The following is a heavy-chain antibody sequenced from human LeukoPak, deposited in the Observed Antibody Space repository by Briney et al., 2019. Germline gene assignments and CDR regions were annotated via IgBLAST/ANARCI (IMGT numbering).Heavy chain of an antibody. D-gene: IGHD5-18*01. CDR3: AKDISYGYGQLSVYYFDY. CDR1: GFTFSSYA. CDR2: ISWNSGSI. V-gene: IGHV3-9*01. J-gene: IGHJ4*02. Sequence: GGSLRLSCAASGFTFSSYAMHWVRQAPGKGLEWVSGISWNSGSIGYADSVKGRFTISRDNAKNSLYLQMNSLRAEDTALYYCAKDISYGYGQLSVYYFDYWGQGTLVTVSS.